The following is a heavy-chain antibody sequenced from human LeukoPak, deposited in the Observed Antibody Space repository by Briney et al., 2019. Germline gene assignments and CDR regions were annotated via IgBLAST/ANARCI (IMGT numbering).Heavy chain of an antibody. V-gene: IGHV4-59*01. CDR1: GGSISSYY. Sequence: SATLSLTCTVSGGSISSYYWSWIRQPPGKGLEWIGYIYYSGSTNYNPSLKSRVTISVDTSKNQFSLKLSSVTAADTAVYYCARATWLPVGLYYYDSSGYYYYFDSWGQGTLVTVSS. D-gene: IGHD3-22*01. CDR2: IYYSGST. CDR3: ARATWLPVGLYYYDSSGYYYYFDS. J-gene: IGHJ4*02.